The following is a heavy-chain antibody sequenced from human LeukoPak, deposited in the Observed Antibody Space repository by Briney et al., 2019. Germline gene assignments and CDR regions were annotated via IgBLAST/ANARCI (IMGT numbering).Heavy chain of an antibody. CDR1: GGSISSGDYY. J-gene: IGHJ4*02. V-gene: IGHV4-30-4*01. CDR3: ARGGYYDILTGYSPQPKFDY. Sequence: PSQTLSLTCTVSGGSISSGDYYWSWLRQPPGKGLEWIGYIYYSGSTYYNPPLKSRVTISVDTSKNQFSLKLSSVTAADTAVYYCARGGYYDILTGYSPQPKFDYWGQGTLVTVSS. D-gene: IGHD3-9*01. CDR2: IYYSGST.